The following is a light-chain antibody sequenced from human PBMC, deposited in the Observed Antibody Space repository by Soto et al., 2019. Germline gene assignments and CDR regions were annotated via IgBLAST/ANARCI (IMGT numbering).Light chain of an antibody. Sequence: QSVLTQPPSASGTPGQRVTISCSGSSSNIGRYTVNWYQHLPGTAPKLLIYSDNQRPSGVPDRFSGSRSGTSASLAISNLHSEDEADYYCAAWDDSLSARVFGGGTKVTVL. CDR1: SSNIGRYT. J-gene: IGLJ3*02. V-gene: IGLV1-44*01. CDR2: SDN. CDR3: AAWDDSLSARV.